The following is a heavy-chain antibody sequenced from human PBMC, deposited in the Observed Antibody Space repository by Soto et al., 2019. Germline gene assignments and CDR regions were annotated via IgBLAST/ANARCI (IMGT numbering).Heavy chain of an antibody. CDR2: IGSITRNI. J-gene: IGHJ4*02. CDR1: GFTFSNYG. V-gene: IGHV3-48*02. D-gene: IGHD6-6*01. CDR3: ARGGAARPDY. Sequence: PGGSLSLSCAASGFTFSNYGMNWVRQAPGKGPEWVSYIGSITRNINYANSVKGRFTISRDNAKNSLYLQMNSLRDEDTAVYYCARGGAARPDYWGQGSLVTVSS.